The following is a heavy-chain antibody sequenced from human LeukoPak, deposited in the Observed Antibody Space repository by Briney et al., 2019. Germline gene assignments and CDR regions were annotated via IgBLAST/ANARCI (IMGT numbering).Heavy chain of an antibody. Sequence: ASVQVSCKASGYSFTGYGISWVRQAPGKGLEWMGWISAYNGNTNYAQKLQGRVTMTTDTSTSTAYMELRSLRSDDTAVYYCATDCDRSGYYGYWGQGTLVTVSS. CDR1: GYSFTGYG. CDR2: ISAYNGNT. D-gene: IGHD3-22*01. J-gene: IGHJ4*02. CDR3: ATDCDRSGYYGY. V-gene: IGHV1-18*01.